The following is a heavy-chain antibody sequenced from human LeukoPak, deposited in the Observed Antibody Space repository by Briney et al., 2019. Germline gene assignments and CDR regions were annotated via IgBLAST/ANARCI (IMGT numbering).Heavy chain of an antibody. J-gene: IGHJ5*02. CDR1: GASGSSYY. CDR3: ARRVTSNCFDP. V-gene: IGHV4-59*08. CDR2: MHYSGSS. D-gene: IGHD2-21*02. Sequence: SETLSLTCTVSGASGSSYYWSWIRQPPGKGLKWIGYMHYSGSSNYNPSLKSRVTTSVDTSQNQFSLKLRSVTAADTAVYYCARRVTSNCFDPWGQGTLVTVTS.